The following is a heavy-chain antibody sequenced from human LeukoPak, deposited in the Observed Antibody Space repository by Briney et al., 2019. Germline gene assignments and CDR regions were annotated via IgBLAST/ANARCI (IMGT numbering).Heavy chain of an antibody. Sequence: GGSLRLSCAASGFTFSSYSMNWVREAPGKAREWVSYISNSSSTIYYADSVKGRFTIYRDNAKNSLYLQINSLRDQDRSVYHCARGYLQPIQYGSGSYYKLHYYYYYGMDVWGQGTTVTVCS. CDR3: ARGYLQPIQYGSGSYYKLHYYYYYGMDV. CDR2: ISNSSSTI. CDR1: GFTFSSYS. J-gene: IGHJ6*02. D-gene: IGHD3-10*01. V-gene: IGHV3-48*02.